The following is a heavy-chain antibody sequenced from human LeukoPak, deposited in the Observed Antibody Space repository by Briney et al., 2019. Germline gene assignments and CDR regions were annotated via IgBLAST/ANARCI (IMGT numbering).Heavy chain of an antibody. V-gene: IGHV1-2*02. J-gene: IGHJ4*02. Sequence: ASVKVSCKASGYTFTTYAISWVRQAPGQGLEWMGWINPNSGGTNYAQKFQGRVTMTRDTSISTAYMELSRLRSDDTAVYYCARSRRRGYSYGAFDYWGQGTLVTVSS. CDR3: ARSRRRGYSYGAFDY. CDR2: INPNSGGT. CDR1: GYTFTTYA. D-gene: IGHD5-18*01.